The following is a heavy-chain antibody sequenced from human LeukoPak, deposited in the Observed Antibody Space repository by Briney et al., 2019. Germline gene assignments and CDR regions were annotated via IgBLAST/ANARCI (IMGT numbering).Heavy chain of an antibody. J-gene: IGHJ4*02. V-gene: IGHV3-23*01. CDR1: GFTFSSYA. CDR3: AKGTKGYCRGGSCYHFDY. CDR2: VTSGGST. D-gene: IGHD2-15*01. Sequence: GGSLRLSCAPSGFTFSSYAMSWVRQAPGKGLEWVSSVTSGGSTNYADSVKCRSTMSRDNSKNTLYLKMNSLRSEDTAVYYCAKGTKGYCRGGSCYHFDYWGQGTLVTVSS.